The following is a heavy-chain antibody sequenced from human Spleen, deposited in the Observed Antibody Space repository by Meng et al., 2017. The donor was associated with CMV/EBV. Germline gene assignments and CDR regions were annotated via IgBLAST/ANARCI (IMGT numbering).Heavy chain of an antibody. D-gene: IGHD4-17*01. Sequence: FTFSSNSLNWVRQAPGKGLEWVSSISSSSSYIYYADSVKGRFTISRGSTKNSLFLQMNSLRVDDTAVYYCARGGPLEVTTAEWYFDLWGRGTLVTVSS. CDR1: FTFSSNS. V-gene: IGHV3-21*01. CDR2: ISSSSSYI. J-gene: IGHJ2*01. CDR3: ARGGPLEVTTAEWYFDL.